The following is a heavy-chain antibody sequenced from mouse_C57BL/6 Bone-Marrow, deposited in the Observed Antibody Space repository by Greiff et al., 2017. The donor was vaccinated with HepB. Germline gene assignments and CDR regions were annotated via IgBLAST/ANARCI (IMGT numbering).Heavy chain of an antibody. CDR1: GYTFTDYN. Sequence: VQLKQSGPELVKPGASVKMSCKASGYTFTDYNMHWVKQSHGKSLEWIGYINPNNGGTSYNQKFKGKATLTVNKSSSTAYMELRSLTSEDSAVYYCARAEVVATDDAMDYWGQGTSVTVSS. D-gene: IGHD1-1*01. V-gene: IGHV1-22*01. CDR3: ARAEVVATDDAMDY. J-gene: IGHJ4*01. CDR2: INPNNGGT.